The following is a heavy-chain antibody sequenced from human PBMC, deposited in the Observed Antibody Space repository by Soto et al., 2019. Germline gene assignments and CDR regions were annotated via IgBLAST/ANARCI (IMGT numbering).Heavy chain of an antibody. CDR3: ARDSIPVPMYYFDS. CDR2: IDSDGSST. V-gene: IGHV3-74*01. Sequence: GGSLRLSWVGSGVTFSIYWMHWVRQTPEKGLVWVSHIDSDGSSTTYADSVKGRFTISRDNAKNSLSLQMNSLRAEDTAVYFCARDSIPVPMYYFDSWGQRSLLPVSS. CDR1: GVTFSIYW. D-gene: IGHD6-19*01. J-gene: IGHJ4*02.